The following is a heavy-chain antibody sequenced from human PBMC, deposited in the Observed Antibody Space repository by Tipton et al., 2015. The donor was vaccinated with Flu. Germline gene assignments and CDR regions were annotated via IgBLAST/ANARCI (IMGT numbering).Heavy chain of an antibody. CDR2: ISYDGSNK. J-gene: IGHJ4*02. V-gene: IGHV3-30-3*01. CDR1: GFTFNNYV. Sequence: QLVQSGGGVVQPGRSLRLSCAASGFTFNNYVMYWVRQAPGKGLEWVAVISYDGSNKYYTDSVKGRFTSSRDNSKNTLYLQMSSLRPEDTAVYYCARNVPVSSRGYWGQGTLVTVSS. D-gene: IGHD4-11*01. CDR3: ARNVPVSSRGY.